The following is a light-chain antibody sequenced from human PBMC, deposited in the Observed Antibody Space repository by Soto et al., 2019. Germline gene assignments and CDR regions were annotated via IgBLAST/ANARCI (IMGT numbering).Light chain of an antibody. Sequence: DIQMTQSPSALSASVVDRFTIAFRASQSIGYWLAWYQQKPGKAPNLLIYAASSLETGVPSRFSGSGSGTEFTLSISSLQPDDSASYYCQQYNSYSKTFGQGTKVDIK. CDR2: AAS. J-gene: IGKJ1*01. CDR1: QSIGYW. CDR3: QQYNSYSKT. V-gene: IGKV1-5*01.